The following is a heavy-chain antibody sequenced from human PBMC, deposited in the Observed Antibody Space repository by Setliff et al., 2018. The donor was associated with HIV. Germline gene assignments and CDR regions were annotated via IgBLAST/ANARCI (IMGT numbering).Heavy chain of an antibody. Sequence: SETLSLTCTVSGGSVSTGNYYWNWIRLPPGKGLEWIGYIFYSGSTNYNPSLKSRVTISVDTSKNQFSLRLNSVTAADTAIYYCTRRGADSYYPRPLDVWGKGTTVTVS. CDR2: IFYSGST. J-gene: IGHJ6*03. CDR1: GGSVSTGNYY. CDR3: TRRGADSYYPRPLDV. D-gene: IGHD3-10*01. V-gene: IGHV4-61*01.